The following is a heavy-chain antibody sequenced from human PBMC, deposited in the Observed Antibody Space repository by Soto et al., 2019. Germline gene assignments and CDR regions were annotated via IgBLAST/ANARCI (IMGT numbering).Heavy chain of an antibody. D-gene: IGHD3-10*01. CDR3: ARRQASGRLLWFGANWLDP. CDR1: GFSLSTSGVG. V-gene: IGHV2-5*01. CDR2: IYWNDVT. J-gene: IGHJ5*02. Sequence: QITLKESGPTLVKPTQTLTLTCTFSGFSLSTSGVGVGWIRQPPGKALEWLALIYWNDVTRYTPSLKSRITIARDTAHNQAVLTMTNMDPVDTATYYCARRQASGRLLWFGANWLDPWGQGTLVTVSS.